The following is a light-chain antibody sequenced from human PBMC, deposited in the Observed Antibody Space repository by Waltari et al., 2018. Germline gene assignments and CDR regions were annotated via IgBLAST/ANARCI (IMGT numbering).Light chain of an antibody. CDR1: ESLLHNDGKTY. J-gene: IGKJ1*01. CDR2: EGS. V-gene: IGKV2D-29*01. Sequence: DIVVTQTPLSLSVTPGQPASISCKSSESLLHNDGKTYLYWYLKKPGQPPQLLIYEGSNRCSGVPDRFSGSGSVTDFTLKISRVEAGDVGVYYCMQSIRVPWTFGQGTKVEIK. CDR3: MQSIRVPWT.